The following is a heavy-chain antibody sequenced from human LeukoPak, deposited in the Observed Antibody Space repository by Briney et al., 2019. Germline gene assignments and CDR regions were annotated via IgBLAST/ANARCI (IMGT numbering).Heavy chain of an antibody. CDR2: INHSGST. D-gene: IGHD3-22*01. J-gene: IGHJ4*02. Sequence: SETLSLTCAVYGGSFSGYYWSWIRQPPGKGLEWIGEINHSGSTNYNPSLKSRVTISVDTSKNQFSLKLSSVTAADTAVYYCARYSDSSGYYPNWGQGTLVTVSS. CDR3: ARYSDSSGYYPN. CDR1: GGSFSGYY. V-gene: IGHV4-34*01.